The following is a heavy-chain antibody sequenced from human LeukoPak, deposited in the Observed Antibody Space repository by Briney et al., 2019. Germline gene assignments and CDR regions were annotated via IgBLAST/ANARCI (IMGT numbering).Heavy chain of an antibody. V-gene: IGHV3-7*05. CDR1: GFTLSTYW. CDR2: IKQDGGEK. J-gene: IGHJ4*02. CDR3: ARESDYYYFDY. D-gene: IGHD5-12*01. Sequence: GESLRLSCAASGFTLSTYWMSWVRQAPGKGLEWVANIKQDGGEKYYVDSVKGRFTIPRDNAKNSLYLQMNSLRANDTAVYYCARESDYYYFDYWGQGTLVTVSS.